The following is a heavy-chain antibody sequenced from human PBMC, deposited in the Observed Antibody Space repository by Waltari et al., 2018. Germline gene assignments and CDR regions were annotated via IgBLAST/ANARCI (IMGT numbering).Heavy chain of an antibody. Sequence: QVQLQQWGAGLLKPSETLSLTCAVYGGSFSGYYWSWIRQPPGKGLEWIGEINHSGSTNYNPSLKSRVTISVDTSKNQFSLKLSSVTAADTAVYYCARATRGWIPPRRSLLNWFDPWGQGTLVTVSS. CDR3: ARATRGWIPPRRSLLNWFDP. J-gene: IGHJ5*02. CDR1: GGSFSGYY. CDR2: INHSGST. D-gene: IGHD5-18*01. V-gene: IGHV4-34*01.